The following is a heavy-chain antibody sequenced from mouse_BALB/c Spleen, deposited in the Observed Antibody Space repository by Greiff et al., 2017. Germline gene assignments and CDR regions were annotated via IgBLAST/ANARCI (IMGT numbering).Heavy chain of an antibody. CDR3: ARIYYGSSYFDY. Sequence: VKLQESGAELAKPGASVKMSCKASGYTFTSYWMHWVKQRPGQGLEWIGYINPSTGYTEYNQKFKDKATLTADKSSSTAYMQLSSLTSEDSAVYYCARIYYGSSYFDYWGQGTTLTVSS. J-gene: IGHJ2*01. CDR1: GYTFTSYW. D-gene: IGHD1-1*01. V-gene: IGHV1-7*01. CDR2: INPSTGYT.